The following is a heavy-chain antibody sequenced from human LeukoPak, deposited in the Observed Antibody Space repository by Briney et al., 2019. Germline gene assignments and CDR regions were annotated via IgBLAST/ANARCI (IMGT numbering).Heavy chain of an antibody. D-gene: IGHD6-13*01. CDR1: GGTFSSYA. Sequence: GASVKVSCKASGGTFSSYAISWVRQAPGQGLEWMGRINPYSGDTNFAQKFQGRVTMTRDTSITTAYMDLSSLTPDDTAVYFCARDQGSLTRSWYTGYWGQGTQVTVSS. J-gene: IGHJ4*02. CDR2: INPYSGDT. CDR3: ARDQGSLTRSWYTGY. V-gene: IGHV1-2*06.